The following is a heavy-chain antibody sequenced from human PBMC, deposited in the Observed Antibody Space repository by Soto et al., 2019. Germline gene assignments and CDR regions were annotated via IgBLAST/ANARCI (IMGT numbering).Heavy chain of an antibody. D-gene: IGHD5-12*01. CDR1: GFTFSSYG. V-gene: IGHV3-33*01. J-gene: IGHJ3*02. CDR3: ARGDVDVGAFDI. CDR2: IWYDGSNK. Sequence: QVQLVESGGGVVQPGRSLRLSCAASGFTFSSYGMHWVRQAPGKGLEWVAVIWYDGSNKYYADSVKGRVTISRDNSKNTLYLQMNSLRAEDTAVYYCARGDVDVGAFDIWGQGTMVTVSS.